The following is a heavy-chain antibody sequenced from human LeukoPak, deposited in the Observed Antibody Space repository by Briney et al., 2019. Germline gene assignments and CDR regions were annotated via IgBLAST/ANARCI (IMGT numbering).Heavy chain of an antibody. D-gene: IGHD3-10*01. CDR1: GFTFNTYT. J-gene: IGHJ4*02. CDR2: IRTSDGLI. V-gene: IGHV3-48*01. CDR3: VRDHLWAFDY. Sequence: GGSLRLSCAASGFTFNTYTMNWVRQAPGKGLEWISYIRTSDGLIQYADSVKGRFTISKDNAKNSLHLQMNNLRVEDTAVYYCVRDHLWAFDYWGQGTLVTVSS.